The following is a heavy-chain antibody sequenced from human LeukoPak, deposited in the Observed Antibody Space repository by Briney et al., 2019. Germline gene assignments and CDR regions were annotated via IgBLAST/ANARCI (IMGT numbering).Heavy chain of an antibody. Sequence: GGSLRLSCAASGFTFSSYSMNWVRQAPGKGLEWVSPISSSSSYIYYADSVKGRFTTSRDNAKNSLYLQMNSLRAEDTAVYYCARENRGIFGVVGDYWGQGTLVTVSS. CDR2: ISSSSSYI. V-gene: IGHV3-21*01. J-gene: IGHJ4*02. D-gene: IGHD3-3*01. CDR1: GFTFSSYS. CDR3: ARENRGIFGVVGDY.